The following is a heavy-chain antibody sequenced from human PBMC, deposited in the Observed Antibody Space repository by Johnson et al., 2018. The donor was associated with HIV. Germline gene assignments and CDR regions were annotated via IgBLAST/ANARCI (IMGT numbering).Heavy chain of an antibody. CDR3: AKESKWESRTPHDFDI. D-gene: IGHD1-26*01. Sequence: QVQLVESGGGLVQPGGSLRLSCAASGFTVSSYAMHWVRQAPGKGLEWVSGINWNGGSTDYADSVKGRFTISRDNSKNTLYLQMKSLRAEDTAVYYCAKESKWESRTPHDFDIWGQGTMVTVSS. V-gene: IGHV3-NL1*01. CDR2: INWNGGST. J-gene: IGHJ3*02. CDR1: GFTVSSYA.